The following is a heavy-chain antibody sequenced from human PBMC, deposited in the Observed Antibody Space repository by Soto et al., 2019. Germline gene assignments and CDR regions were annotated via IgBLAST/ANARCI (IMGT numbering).Heavy chain of an antibody. Sequence: ASVKVSCKASGYIFTDYYMHWVRQAPGQELGWMGRINPNSGNTDYAQKFQGRVTMTRNTSISTAYMELSSLRSEDTAVYYCARIYDAFDIWGQGTMVTVSS. V-gene: IGHV1-8*02. CDR2: INPNSGNT. CDR1: GYIFTDYY. D-gene: IGHD3-3*01. J-gene: IGHJ3*02. CDR3: ARIYDAFDI.